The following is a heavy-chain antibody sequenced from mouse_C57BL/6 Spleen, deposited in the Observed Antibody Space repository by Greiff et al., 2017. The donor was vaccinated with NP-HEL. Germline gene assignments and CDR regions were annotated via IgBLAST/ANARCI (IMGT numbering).Heavy chain of an antibody. V-gene: IGHV1-59*01. D-gene: IGHD2-13*01. J-gene: IGHJ2*01. CDR2: IDPSDSYT. CDR3: ARFGDTSFDY. CDR1: GYTFTSYW. Sequence: QVQLQQPGAELVRPGTSVKLSCKASGYTFTSYWMHWVKQRPGPGLEWIGVIDPSDSYTNYNQKFKGKATLTVDTSSSTAYMQLSSLTSEDAAVYYCARFGDTSFDYWGQGTTLTVSS.